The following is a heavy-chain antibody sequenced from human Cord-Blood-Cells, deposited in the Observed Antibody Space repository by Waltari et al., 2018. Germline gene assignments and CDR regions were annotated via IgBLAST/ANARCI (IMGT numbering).Heavy chain of an antibody. Sequence: QVQLQESGPGLVKPSETLSLTCAVSGSSISSGYYWGWIRQPPGKGRVWIGSIDHSGSTYYNPSLKRRGTISVDTSKNQFSLKLSSVTAADTAVYYCARDSFQWEIDYWGQGTLVTVSS. CDR1: GSSISSGYY. D-gene: IGHD1-26*01. J-gene: IGHJ4*02. CDR2: IDHSGST. V-gene: IGHV4-38-2*02. CDR3: ARDSFQWEIDY.